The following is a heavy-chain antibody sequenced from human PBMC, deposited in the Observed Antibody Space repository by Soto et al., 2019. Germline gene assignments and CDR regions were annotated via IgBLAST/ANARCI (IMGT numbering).Heavy chain of an antibody. V-gene: IGHV1-8*01. D-gene: IGHD6-13*01. CDR3: ASGPSENSSGWYSFLGYYYYYMDV. J-gene: IGHJ6*03. Sequence: ASVKVSCKASGYTFTSYDINWVRQATGQGLEWMGWMNPNSGNTGYAQKFQGRVTMTRNTSISTAYMELSSLRSEDTAVYYCASGPSENSSGWYSFLGYYYYYMDVWGKGTTVTVPS. CDR2: MNPNSGNT. CDR1: GYTFTSYD.